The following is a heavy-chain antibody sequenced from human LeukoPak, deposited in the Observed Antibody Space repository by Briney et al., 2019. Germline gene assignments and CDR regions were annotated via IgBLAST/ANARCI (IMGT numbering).Heavy chain of an antibody. CDR2: INPSGGST. Sequence: RASVKVSCKASGYTFTSYYMHWVRQAPGQGLEWMGIINPSGGSTSYAQKFQGRVTITADESTRTAYMELSSLRSEDTAVYYCARVTGGRYCSTTSCYMRGWFDPWGQGTLVTVSS. V-gene: IGHV1-46*01. CDR1: GYTFTSYY. J-gene: IGHJ5*02. CDR3: ARVTGGRYCSTTSCYMRGWFDP. D-gene: IGHD2-2*02.